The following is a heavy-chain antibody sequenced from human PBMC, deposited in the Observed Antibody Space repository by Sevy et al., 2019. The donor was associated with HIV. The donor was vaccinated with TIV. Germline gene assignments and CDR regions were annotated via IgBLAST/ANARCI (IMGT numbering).Heavy chain of an antibody. CDR3: ATTKDYYDSSGYPFDH. D-gene: IGHD3-22*01. CDR1: GYTLTALS. CDR2: FHPEDGET. V-gene: IGHV1-24*01. J-gene: IGHJ4*02. Sequence: ASVKVSCKVSGYTLTALSMHWVRQAPGKGLEWMGTFHPEDGETRFAQKFQGRVTMTEDTSTDTAYMELGSLRSEDTAGYFCATTKDYYDSSGYPFDHWGQGALVTVSS.